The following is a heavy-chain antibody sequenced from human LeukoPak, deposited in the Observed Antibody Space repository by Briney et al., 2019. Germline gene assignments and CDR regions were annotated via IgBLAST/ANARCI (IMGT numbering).Heavy chain of an antibody. Sequence: PSETLSLTCTVSGGSIXSYYWSWIRQPXXXXXXXXXRIYTSGSTNYNPSLKSRVTMSVDTSKNQFSLKLSSVTAADTAVYYCAREVVQLEPDYFDYWGQGTLVTVSS. CDR3: AREVVQLEPDYFDY. V-gene: IGHV4-4*07. J-gene: IGHJ4*02. CDR2: IYTSGST. D-gene: IGHD1-1*01. CDR1: GGSIXSYY.